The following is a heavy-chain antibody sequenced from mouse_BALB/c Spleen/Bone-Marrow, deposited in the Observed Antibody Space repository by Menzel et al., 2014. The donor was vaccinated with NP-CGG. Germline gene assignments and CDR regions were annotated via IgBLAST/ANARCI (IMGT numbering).Heavy chain of an antibody. CDR3: ERGGRYDGAWFAY. CDR1: GYTFTSYV. CDR2: INPYNDGT. Sequence: VQLQQPGPELVKPGASVKMSCKASGYTFTSYVMHWVKQKPGQGLEWIGYINPYNDGTKYNEKFKGKATLTSDKSSSTAYMELSSLTSEDSAVYYCERGGRYDGAWFAYWGQGTLVTVSA. V-gene: IGHV1-14*01. J-gene: IGHJ3*01. D-gene: IGHD2-14*01.